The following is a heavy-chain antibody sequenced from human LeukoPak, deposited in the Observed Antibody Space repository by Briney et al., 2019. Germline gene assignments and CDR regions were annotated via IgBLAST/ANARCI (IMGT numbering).Heavy chain of an antibody. Sequence: SGGSLRLSCAASGFTFNIYAMSWVRQAPEKGLEWVSAISETSRKTYYADPVKGRFTISRDNSKNTLYLQMNDLRDEDTAVYYCVQEARRDGYKLAPVAEHWGQGTLVTVYS. CDR2: ISETSRKT. CDR3: VQEARRDGYKLAPVAEH. J-gene: IGHJ1*01. CDR1: GFTFNIYA. V-gene: IGHV3-23*01. D-gene: IGHD5-24*01.